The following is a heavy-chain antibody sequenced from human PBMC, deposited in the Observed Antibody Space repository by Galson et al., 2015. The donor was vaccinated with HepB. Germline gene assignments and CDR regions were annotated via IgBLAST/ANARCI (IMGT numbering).Heavy chain of an antibody. CDR1: GFTFSSYV. CDR3: ARVPSSGWYYFDY. CDR2: INSDGSST. V-gene: IGHV3-74*01. D-gene: IGHD6-19*01. J-gene: IGHJ4*02. Sequence: SLRLSCAASGFTFSSYVMSWVRQAPGKGLVWVSRINSDGSSTSYADSVKGRFTISRDNAKNTLYLQMNSLRAEDTAVYYCARVPSSGWYYFDYWGQGTLVTVSS.